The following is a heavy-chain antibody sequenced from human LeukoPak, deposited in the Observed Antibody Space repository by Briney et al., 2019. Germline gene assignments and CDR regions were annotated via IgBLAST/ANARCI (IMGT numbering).Heavy chain of an antibody. J-gene: IGHJ4*02. CDR2: IGAYNGNT. Sequence: ASVTVSCKASGYTFTSYGISWVRQAPGQGLKWMGWIGAYNGNTNYAQKLQGRVTMTTDTSTSTAYMELRSLRSDDTAVYYCARERRGIQLWFTFDYWGQGTLVTVSS. V-gene: IGHV1-18*01. CDR1: GYTFTSYG. D-gene: IGHD5-18*01. CDR3: ARERRGIQLWFTFDY.